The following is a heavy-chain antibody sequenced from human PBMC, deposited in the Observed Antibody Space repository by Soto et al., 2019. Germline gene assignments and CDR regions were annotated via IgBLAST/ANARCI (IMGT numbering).Heavy chain of an antibody. V-gene: IGHV1-8*01. D-gene: IGHD4-17*01. CDR1: GYTFTSYD. CDR3: ARAKIDYGDSHYYMAV. J-gene: IGHJ6*03. CDR2: MNPNSGNT. Sequence: ASVKVSCKASGYTFTSYDINWVRQATGQGLEWMGWMNPNSGNTGYAQKFQGRVTMTRNTSISTAYMELSSLRSEDTAVYYCARAKIDYGDSHYYMAVWGKGTTVTVSS.